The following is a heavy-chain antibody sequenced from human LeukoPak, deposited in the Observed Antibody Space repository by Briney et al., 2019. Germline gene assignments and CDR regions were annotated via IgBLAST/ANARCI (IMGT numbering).Heavy chain of an antibody. V-gene: IGHV3-74*01. D-gene: IGHD3-3*01. Sequence: GGSLRLFRAASGFPFRSYWMHGVRDAPGKGLVGVSRVSTDGSSTSYADSVEGRFAISRDNGKNTLYLQMNSRGPEDTAVCYCARIYDCWSGYSDQWGQGTLVTVSS. J-gene: IGHJ4*02. CDR1: GFPFRSYW. CDR2: VSTDGSST. CDR3: ARIYDCWSGYSDQ.